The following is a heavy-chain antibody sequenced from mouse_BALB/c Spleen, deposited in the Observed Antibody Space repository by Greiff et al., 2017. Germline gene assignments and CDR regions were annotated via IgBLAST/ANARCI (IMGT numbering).Heavy chain of an antibody. V-gene: IGHV3-2*02. CDR3: ARGGQPGAMDY. Sequence: EVQLQESGPGLVKPSQSLSLTCTVTGYSITSDYAWNWIRQFPGNKLEWMGYISYSGSTSYNPSLKSRISITRDTSKNQFFLQLNSVTTEDTATYYCARGGQPGAMDYWGQGTSVTVSS. J-gene: IGHJ4*01. CDR2: ISYSGST. D-gene: IGHD6-1*01. CDR1: GYSITSDYA.